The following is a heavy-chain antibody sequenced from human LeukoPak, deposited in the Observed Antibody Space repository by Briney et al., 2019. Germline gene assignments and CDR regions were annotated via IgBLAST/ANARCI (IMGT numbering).Heavy chain of an antibody. CDR3: ARDARLNRGRYFDY. Sequence: PGGSLRLSCAASGFTLIDYNMSWIRQAPGKGLEWVPYIRSSGTSIYYADSVQGRVAISRDNVKNSLYLQMNSLRVEDTAVYYCARDARLNRGRYFDYWGQGTLVTVSS. J-gene: IGHJ4*02. V-gene: IGHV3-11*01. CDR1: GFTLIDYN. CDR2: IRSSGTSI. D-gene: IGHD1-14*01.